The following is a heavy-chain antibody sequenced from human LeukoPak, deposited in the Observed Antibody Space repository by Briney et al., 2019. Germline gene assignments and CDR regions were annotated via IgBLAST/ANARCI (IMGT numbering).Heavy chain of an antibody. CDR3: ATAVADNFDY. CDR1: GGSFSGYY. Sequence: SETLSLTCAVYGGSFSGYYWSWIRQPPGKGLEWIREINHSGSTNYNPSLKSRVTISVDTSKNQFSLKLSSVTAADTAVYYCATAVADNFDYWGQGTLVTVSS. CDR2: INHSGST. V-gene: IGHV4-34*01. J-gene: IGHJ4*02. D-gene: IGHD6-19*01.